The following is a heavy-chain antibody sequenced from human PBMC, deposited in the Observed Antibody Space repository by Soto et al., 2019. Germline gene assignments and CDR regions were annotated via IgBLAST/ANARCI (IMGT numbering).Heavy chain of an antibody. CDR2: IKSKTDGGTT. Sequence: GGSLRLSCAASGFTFSNAWMSWVRQAPGKGLEWVGRIKSKTDGGTTDYAAPVKGRFTISRDDSKNTLYLQMNSLKTEDTAVYYCTTDRPYYYYYMDVWGKGTTVTVSS. CDR1: GFTFSNAW. V-gene: IGHV3-15*01. J-gene: IGHJ6*03. CDR3: TTDRPYYYYYMDV.